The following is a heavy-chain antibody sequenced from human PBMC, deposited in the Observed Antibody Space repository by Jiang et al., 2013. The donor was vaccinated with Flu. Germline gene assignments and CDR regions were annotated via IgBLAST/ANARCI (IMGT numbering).Heavy chain of an antibody. CDR1: GYTFTSYD. D-gene: IGHD2-2*01. J-gene: IGHJ6*02. V-gene: IGHV1-8*01. Sequence: GAEVKKPGASVKVSCKASGYTFTSYDINWVRQATGQGLEWMGWMNPNSGNTGYAQKFQGRVTMTRNTSISTAYMELSSLRSEDTAVYYCASQYCSSTSCYGRQIYYYGMDVWGQGTTVTVSS. CDR3: ASQYCSSTSCYGRQIYYYGMDV. CDR2: MNPNSGNT.